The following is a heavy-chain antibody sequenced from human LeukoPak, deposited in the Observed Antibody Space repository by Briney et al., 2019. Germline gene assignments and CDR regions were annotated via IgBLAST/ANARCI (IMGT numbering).Heavy chain of an antibody. CDR2: ISYDGSNK. D-gene: IGHD1-26*01. V-gene: IGHV3-30*18. CDR1: GFTFSSYG. J-gene: IGHJ3*02. CDR3: AKDRSGSYDGDAFDI. Sequence: GGSLRLSCAASGFTFSSYGMHWVRQAPGKGLEWVAVISYDGSNKYYADSVKGRFTISRDNSKNTLYLQMNSLRAEDTAVYYCAKDRSGSYDGDAFDIWGQGTMVTVSS.